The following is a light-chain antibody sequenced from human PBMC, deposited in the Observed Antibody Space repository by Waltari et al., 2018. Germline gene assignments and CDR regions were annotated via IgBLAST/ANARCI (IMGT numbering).Light chain of an antibody. V-gene: IGLV2-8*01. CDR2: EVT. J-gene: IGLJ3*02. CDR1: SSDVGGYNF. Sequence: QSALTQPPSASGSPGQSVTISCTGTSSDVGGYNFVPWYQHPPGNAPKLIIYEVTKRPSGVPDRFSGSKSGNTASLTVSGLQAEDEADYHYNSYSGNSNWVFGGGTKLTVL. CDR3: NSYSGNSNWV.